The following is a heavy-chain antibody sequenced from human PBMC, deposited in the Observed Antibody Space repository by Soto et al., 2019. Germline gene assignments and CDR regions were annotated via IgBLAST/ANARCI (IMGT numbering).Heavy chain of an antibody. CDR2: INPSGGST. V-gene: IGHV1-46*01. CDR3: ARRPIEDIVVVVAATSLDFGMDV. J-gene: IGHJ6*02. D-gene: IGHD2-15*01. CDR1: GYTFTSYY. Sequence: ASVKVSCKASGYTFTSYYMHWVRQAPGQGLEWMGIINPSGGSTSYAQKFQGRVTMTRDTSTSTVYMELSSLRSEDTAVYYCARRPIEDIVVVVAATSLDFGMDVWGQGTTVTAP.